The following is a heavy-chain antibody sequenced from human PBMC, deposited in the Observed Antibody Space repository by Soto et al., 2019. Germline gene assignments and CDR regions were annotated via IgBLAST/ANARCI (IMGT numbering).Heavy chain of an antibody. J-gene: IGHJ3*02. CDR3: ARRPDAFDI. Sequence: GGSLRLSCAGSGSTFTDFTMTWVRQAPGEGLEWVSAISGDGLSTYYAGSVKGRFTISRDNSKTTLYLQMNSLRAEDTAVYYCARRPDAFDIWGRGTMVTVSS. CDR2: ISGDGLST. CDR1: GSTFTDFT. V-gene: IGHV3-23*01.